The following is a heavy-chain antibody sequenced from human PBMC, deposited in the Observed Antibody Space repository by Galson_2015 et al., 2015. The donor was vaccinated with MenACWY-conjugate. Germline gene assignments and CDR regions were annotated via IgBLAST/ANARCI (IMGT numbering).Heavy chain of an antibody. J-gene: IGHJ4*02. CDR2: ISSSGFTI. CDR3: ATRSGDGGGGYCFDY. CDR1: GFTFSSHE. D-gene: IGHD4-23*01. V-gene: IGHV3-48*03. Sequence: SLRLSCAASGFTFSSHEMNWVRQAPGKGLEWVSYISSSGFTIYYADSVKGRFTISRDNAKNSLYLQMNSLRAEDSAVYYCATRSGDGGGGYCFDYWGQGTLVTVSS.